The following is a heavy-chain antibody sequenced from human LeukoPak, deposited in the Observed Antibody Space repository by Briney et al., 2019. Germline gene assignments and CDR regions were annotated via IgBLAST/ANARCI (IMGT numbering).Heavy chain of an antibody. CDR2: IPYDGGDK. J-gene: IGHJ4*02. CDR1: IFSFSTFG. CDR3: AKGLGDYDDFRLGF. V-gene: IGHV3-30*02. Sequence: PGGSLRLSCAASIFSFSTFGFHWVRQAPGKGLEWVAFIPYDGGDKYYADSVKGRFTVSRDNSKNTLYLHMNSLRVEDTAVYYCAKGLGDYDDFRLGFWGQGTLVTVSS. D-gene: IGHD4-17*01.